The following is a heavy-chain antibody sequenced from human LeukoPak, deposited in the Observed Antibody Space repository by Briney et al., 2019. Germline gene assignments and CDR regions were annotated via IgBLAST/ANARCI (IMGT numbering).Heavy chain of an antibody. CDR1: GGPFSGYY. D-gene: IGHD3-10*01. V-gene: IGHV4-34*01. CDR2: INHSGST. CDR3: ARGYYGSGSYYNVEWFDP. Sequence: SETLSLTCAVYGGPFSGYYWSWIRQPPGKGLDWIGEINHSGSTNYNPSLKSRVTISVDTSKNQFSLKLSSVTAADTAVYYCARGYYGSGSYYNVEWFDPWGQGTLVTVSS. J-gene: IGHJ5*02.